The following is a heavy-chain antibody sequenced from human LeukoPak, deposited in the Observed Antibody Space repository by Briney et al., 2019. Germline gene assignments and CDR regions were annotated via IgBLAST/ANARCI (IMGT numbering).Heavy chain of an antibody. V-gene: IGHV3-66*04. CDR2: IYSGGST. Sequence: GGSLRLSCAASGFTVSSNYMSWVRQAPGKGLEWVSVIYSGGSTYYADSVKGRFTISRDNSKNTLYLQMNSLRAEDTAVYYCARPDYGSGTYYNDYWGQGTLVTVSS. J-gene: IGHJ4*02. CDR3: ARPDYGSGTYYNDY. CDR1: GFTVSSNY. D-gene: IGHD3-10*01.